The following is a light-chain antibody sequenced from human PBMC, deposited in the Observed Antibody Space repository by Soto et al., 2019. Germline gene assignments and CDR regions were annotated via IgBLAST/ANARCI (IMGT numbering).Light chain of an antibody. Sequence: QAVVTQPPSVSAAPGQKVTISCSGSSSNLGSNYVSWYQQFPGTAPQVLIYDSDKRPSGIPDRFSGSKSGTSATLGITGLQTGDEAEYYCASWDTSLSAVLFGGGTKLTVL. CDR3: ASWDTSLSAVL. CDR1: SSNLGSNY. J-gene: IGLJ2*01. V-gene: IGLV1-51*01. CDR2: DSD.